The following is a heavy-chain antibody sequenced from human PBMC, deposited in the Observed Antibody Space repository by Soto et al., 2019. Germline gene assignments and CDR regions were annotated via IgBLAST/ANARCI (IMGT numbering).Heavy chain of an antibody. CDR1: GYSFTSYY. Sequence: ASVKVSCKASGYSFTSYYMHWVRQAPGQGLEWMGMMNPISGNTSYAQKFQGRVTMTRNTSISTAYMELSSLRSEDTAVYYCARWYYYDSSGYYPGMDVWGQGTTVTVSS. CDR3: ARWYYYDSSGYYPGMDV. CDR2: MNPISGNT. V-gene: IGHV1-46*01. J-gene: IGHJ6*02. D-gene: IGHD3-22*01.